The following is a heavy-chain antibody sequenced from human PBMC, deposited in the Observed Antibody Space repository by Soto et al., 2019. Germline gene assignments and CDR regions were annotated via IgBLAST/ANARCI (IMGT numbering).Heavy chain of an antibody. CDR2: INHSGST. CDR1: GGSFSGYY. Sequence: QVQLQQWGAGLLKPSETLSLTCAVYGGSFSGYYWSWIRQPPGKGLEWIGEINHSGSTNYNPSLKSRVTISVDTFKNQFSLKLSSVTAADTAVYYCARRSAAGPWGQGTLVTVSS. V-gene: IGHV4-34*01. D-gene: IGHD6-25*01. J-gene: IGHJ5*02. CDR3: ARRSAAGP.